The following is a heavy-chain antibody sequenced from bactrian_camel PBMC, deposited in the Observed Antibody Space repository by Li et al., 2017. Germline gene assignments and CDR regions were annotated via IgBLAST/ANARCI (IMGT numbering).Heavy chain of an antibody. Sequence: QVQLVESGGGSVQTGESLTLSCVAPGYITSSYFMGWLRHQAPGHKREGVAAIAGDGRINYADSVKGRFTISRDGAKNIIALQMDSLKPGDIATYYCTADLVTDEPSLVEREYYYWGQGTQVTVS. D-gene: IGHD1*01. CDR3: TADLVTDEPSLVEREYYY. CDR1: GYITSSYF. V-gene: IGHV3S53*01. CDR2: IAGDGRI. J-gene: IGHJ4*01.